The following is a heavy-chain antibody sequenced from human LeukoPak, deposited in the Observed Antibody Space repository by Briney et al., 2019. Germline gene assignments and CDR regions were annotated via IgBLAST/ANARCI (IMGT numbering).Heavy chain of an antibody. D-gene: IGHD3-9*01. J-gene: IGHJ4*02. V-gene: IGHV3-30-3*01. CDR2: ISYDGSNK. CDR1: GFTFSSYA. Sequence: GRSLRLSCAASGFTFSSYAMHWVRQAPGKGLEWVAVISYDGSNKYYADSVKGRFTISRDNSKNTLYLRMNSLRAEDTATYYCARDSPLLTVWGQGTLVTVSS. CDR3: ARDSPLLTV.